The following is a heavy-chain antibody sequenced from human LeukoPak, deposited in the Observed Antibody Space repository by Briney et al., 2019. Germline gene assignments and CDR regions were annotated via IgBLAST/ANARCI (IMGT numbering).Heavy chain of an antibody. D-gene: IGHD5-24*01. CDR2: IYYSGST. J-gene: IGHJ4*02. CDR1: GGSISGYY. V-gene: IGHV4-59*08. Sequence: SETLSLTCTVSGGSISGYYWNWIRQPPGKGLEWIGYIYYSGSTKYNPSLKSRVTISVDTSKNQFSLKLSSVTAADTAVYYCARHPPPDGYNAYYFDYWGQGTLVTVSS. CDR3: ARHPPPDGYNAYYFDY.